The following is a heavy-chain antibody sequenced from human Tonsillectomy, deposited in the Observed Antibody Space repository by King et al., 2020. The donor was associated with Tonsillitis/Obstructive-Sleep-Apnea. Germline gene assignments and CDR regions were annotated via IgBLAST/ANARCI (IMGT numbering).Heavy chain of an antibody. Sequence: VQLQESGPGLVKPSETLSLTCTVSGGSISNYYWSWIRQPPGKGLEWIAYIYYTGSTNYNPSLKSRLTISVDTSKNQFSLKVSSVTAADTAVYYWARLSGSSWHFDYWGQGTLFTVSS. D-gene: IGHD6-13*01. CDR2: IYYTGST. J-gene: IGHJ4*02. V-gene: IGHV4-59*01. CDR3: ARLSGSSWHFDY. CDR1: GGSISNYY.